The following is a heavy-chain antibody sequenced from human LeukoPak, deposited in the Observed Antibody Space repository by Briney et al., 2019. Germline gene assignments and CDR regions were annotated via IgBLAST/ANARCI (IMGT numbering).Heavy chain of an antibody. Sequence: GASVKVSCKASGYSFIRYGIGWVRQAPGQGLEWMGWITINTGNTNYPQKFQGRVTMTTDTSTDTVYIELTSLRSDDTAVYYCARGLGGGWYYFDYWGQGTLVTVSS. CDR3: ARGLGGGWYYFDY. CDR2: ITINTGNT. V-gene: IGHV1-18*01. D-gene: IGHD6-19*01. J-gene: IGHJ4*02. CDR1: GYSFIRYG.